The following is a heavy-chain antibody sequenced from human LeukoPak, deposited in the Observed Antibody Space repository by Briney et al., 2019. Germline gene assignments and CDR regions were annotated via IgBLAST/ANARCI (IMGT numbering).Heavy chain of an antibody. Sequence: GGSLRLSCAASGFTFSSYGMHWVRQAPGKGPEWVAVISYDGSNKYYADSVKGRFTISRDNSKNTLYLQMNSLRAEDTAVYYCAKDIARAYYDSSGYYYRSYYYYGMDVWGQGTTVTVSS. J-gene: IGHJ6*02. CDR2: ISYDGSNK. CDR1: GFTFSSYG. V-gene: IGHV3-30*18. D-gene: IGHD3-22*01. CDR3: AKDIARAYYDSSGYYYRSYYYYGMDV.